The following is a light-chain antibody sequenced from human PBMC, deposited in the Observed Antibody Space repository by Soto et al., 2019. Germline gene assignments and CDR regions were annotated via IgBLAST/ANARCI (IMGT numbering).Light chain of an antibody. CDR3: QQYGSSPSWT. CDR2: GAS. CDR1: QSISSSY. J-gene: IGKJ1*01. Sequence: EIVLTQSPGTLSLSPGERATLSCRASQSISSSYFAWYQQRPGQAPRLLIYGASSRATAIPDRFSGSGSGTDFTLPISRLEPEDFAVYYCQQYGSSPSWTFGRGTKVEIK. V-gene: IGKV3-20*01.